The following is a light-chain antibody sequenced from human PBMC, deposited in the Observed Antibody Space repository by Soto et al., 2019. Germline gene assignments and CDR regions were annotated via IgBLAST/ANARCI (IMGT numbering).Light chain of an antibody. Sequence: QSSLTQPASVSGSPGQSITISCTGTSSEVVGYNYVSWYQQHPGKAPEFMIYDVSNRPSGVSNRFSGSKSGNTASLTISGLQAEDEADYYCSSYTTSNTRQIVFGTGTKVTVL. V-gene: IGLV2-14*01. J-gene: IGLJ1*01. CDR3: SSYTTSNTRQIV. CDR1: SSEVVGYNY. CDR2: DVS.